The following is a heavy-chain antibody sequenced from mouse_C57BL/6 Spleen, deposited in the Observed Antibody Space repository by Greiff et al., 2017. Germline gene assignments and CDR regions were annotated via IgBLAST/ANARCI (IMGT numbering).Heavy chain of an antibody. V-gene: IGHV5-16*01. CDR3: ARARDGYSSYWYFDV. Sequence: DVKLVESEGGLVQPGSSMKLSCTASGFTFSDYYMAWVRQVPEKGLEWVANINYDGSSTYYLDSLKSRFIISRDNAKNILYLQMSSLKSEDTATYYCARARDGYSSYWYFDVWGTGTTVTVSS. CDR1: GFTFSDYY. CDR2: INYDGSST. D-gene: IGHD2-3*01. J-gene: IGHJ1*03.